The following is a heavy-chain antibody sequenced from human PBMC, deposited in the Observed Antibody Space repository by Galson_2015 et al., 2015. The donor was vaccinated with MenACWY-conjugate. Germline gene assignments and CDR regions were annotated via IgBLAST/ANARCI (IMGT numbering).Heavy chain of an antibody. CDR2: IKEDGSDK. D-gene: IGHD2-15*01. CDR3: ARDLGFCSGGTCYSVYDS. CDR1: GFTFNNYW. Sequence: SLRLSCAASGFTFNNYWMNWVRQAPGKGLEWVASIKEDGSDKYYVDSVKGRFTISRDNAQNSLYLQMNSLRADDTAVYYCARDLGFCSGGTCYSVYDSWGQGTLVTASS. V-gene: IGHV3-7*03. J-gene: IGHJ4*02.